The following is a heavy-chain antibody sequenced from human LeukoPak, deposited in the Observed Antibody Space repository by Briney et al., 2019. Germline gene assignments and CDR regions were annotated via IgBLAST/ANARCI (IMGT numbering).Heavy chain of an antibody. Sequence: GESLKISCKGAGDYFTTYWSVWWRQMPGKGLEWMGIIYPGDSDTRYNPSFQGRVTISADKFISTAYLQWSSLKPSDTAMYYCARLLGCSYTAWPPDYWGQGTLVTVSS. D-gene: IGHD2-15*01. CDR1: GDYFTTYW. CDR2: IYPGDSDT. J-gene: IGHJ4*02. V-gene: IGHV5-51*01. CDR3: ARLLGCSYTAWPPDY.